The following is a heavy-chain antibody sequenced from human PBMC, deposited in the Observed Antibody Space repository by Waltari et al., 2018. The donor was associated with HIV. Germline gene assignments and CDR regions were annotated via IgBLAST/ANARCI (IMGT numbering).Heavy chain of an antibody. D-gene: IGHD3-22*01. CDR1: GFTCSSSY. CDR3: ARGGYYDSSGYYY. Sequence: EVQLVETGGGLIQPGGSLRLSCAASGFTCSSSYMSWVRQAPGKGLEWVSVIYSGGSTYYADSVKGRFTISRDNSNNTLYLQMNSLRAEDTAVYYCARGGYYDSSGYYYWGQGTLVTVSS. V-gene: IGHV3-53*02. J-gene: IGHJ4*02. CDR2: IYSGGST.